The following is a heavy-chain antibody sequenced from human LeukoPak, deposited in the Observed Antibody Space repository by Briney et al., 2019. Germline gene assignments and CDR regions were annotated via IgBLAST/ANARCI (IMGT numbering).Heavy chain of an antibody. Sequence: ASVKVSCKASGYTFTSYAMNWVRQAPGQGLEWMGWINTNTGNPTYAQGFTGRFVFSLDTSVSTAYLQISSLKAEDTAVYYCARDSQGVVPAAMGYWGQGTLVTVSS. CDR3: ARDSQGVVPAAMGY. J-gene: IGHJ4*02. D-gene: IGHD2-2*01. CDR1: GYTFTSYA. CDR2: INTNTGNP. V-gene: IGHV7-4-1*02.